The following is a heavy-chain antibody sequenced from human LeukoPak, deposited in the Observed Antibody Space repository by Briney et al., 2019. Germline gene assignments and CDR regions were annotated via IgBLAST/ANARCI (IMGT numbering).Heavy chain of an antibody. CDR2: INHSGST. D-gene: IGHD3-22*01. CDR3: ARVLRDTSGYYFDY. Sequence: SETLSLTCAVYGGSFSGYYWSWIRQPPGKGLEWIGEINHSGSTNYNPSLKSRVTMSVDTSKNQFSLKLSSVTAADTAVYYCARVLRDTSGYYFDYWGQGTLVTVSS. V-gene: IGHV4-34*01. J-gene: IGHJ4*02. CDR1: GGSFSGYY.